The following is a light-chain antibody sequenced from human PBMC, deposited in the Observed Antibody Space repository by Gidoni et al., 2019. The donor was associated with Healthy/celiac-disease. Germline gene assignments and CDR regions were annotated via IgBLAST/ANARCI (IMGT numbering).Light chain of an antibody. J-gene: IGKJ2*01. CDR1: QSVSSY. CDR3: QQRSNWLRYT. Sequence: EIVLTQSPATLSLSPGERATLSCRASQSVSSYLAWYQQKPGQAPRLLIYDASNRATGIPARFSGSGSGTDFTLTISSLEPEDFAVYYCQQRSNWLRYTFGQGTKLEIE. V-gene: IGKV3-11*01. CDR2: DAS.